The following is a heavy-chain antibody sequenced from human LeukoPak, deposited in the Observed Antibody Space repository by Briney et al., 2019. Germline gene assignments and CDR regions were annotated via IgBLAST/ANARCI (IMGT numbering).Heavy chain of an antibody. J-gene: IGHJ4*02. D-gene: IGHD6-19*01. V-gene: IGHV3-48*03. CDR3: AREIVSTVAGNFDS. CDR1: GFTFSSYE. Sequence: GGSLRLSCAASGFTFSSYEMNWVRQAPGKGLEWISYISNSDNTRTYADSVKGRFTTSRDNAKNSLYLEMNSLRAEDTAVYYCAREIVSTVAGNFDSWGQGTLVTVSS. CDR2: ISNSDNTR.